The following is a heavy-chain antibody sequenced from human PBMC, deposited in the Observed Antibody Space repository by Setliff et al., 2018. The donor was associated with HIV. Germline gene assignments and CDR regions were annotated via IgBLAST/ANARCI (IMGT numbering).Heavy chain of an antibody. D-gene: IGHD6-19*01. CDR1: GGSLSGYY. Sequence: PSETLSLTCAVYGGSLSGYYWSWIRQAPGKGLEWIGEINHRGSTNYNPSLKSRVTVSVDTSKNQFSLKLGSVTAADTAVYYCARDGGSSGWYFVLGYSDYWGPGTLVTVSS. CDR3: ARDGGSSGWYFVLGYSDY. J-gene: IGHJ4*02. CDR2: INHRGST. V-gene: IGHV4-34*01.